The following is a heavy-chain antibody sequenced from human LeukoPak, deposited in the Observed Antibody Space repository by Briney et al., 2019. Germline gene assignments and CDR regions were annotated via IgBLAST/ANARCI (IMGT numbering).Heavy chain of an antibody. CDR2: IKQDGSEK. J-gene: IGHJ4*02. CDR1: GVMFPSYW. Sequence: PGGSLRLSCAASGVMFPSYWMTWVRQAPGKGLEWVANIKQDGSEKYYVDSVKGRFTISRDNAKNSVYLQMNSLRAEDTAVYYCARDYCSGVTCYDGYWGQGTLVTVSS. D-gene: IGHD2-15*01. V-gene: IGHV3-7*04. CDR3: ARDYCSGVTCYDGY.